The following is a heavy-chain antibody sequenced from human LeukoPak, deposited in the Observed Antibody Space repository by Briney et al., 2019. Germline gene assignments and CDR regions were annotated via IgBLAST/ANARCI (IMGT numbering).Heavy chain of an antibody. CDR1: GGSFSSTSYY. J-gene: IGHJ4*02. CDR2: MFYSGST. D-gene: IGHD3-22*01. V-gene: IGHV4-39*02. CDR3: ATDTSAYYSGYFVH. Sequence: SETLSLTCTVSGGSFSSTSYYWGWIRQPPGKGLEWIGSMFYSGSTYYNPSLKSRVTISVDTSKNQFSLKLSSVTAADTAVYYCATDTSAYYSGYFVHWGQGALVTVSS.